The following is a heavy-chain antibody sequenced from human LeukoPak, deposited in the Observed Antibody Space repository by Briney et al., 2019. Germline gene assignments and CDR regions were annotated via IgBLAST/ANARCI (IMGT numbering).Heavy chain of an antibody. CDR3: ARSTRFLGWLLFTAFDP. J-gene: IGHJ5*02. CDR1: GGSISGTTHC. Sequence: ASETLSLTCTVSGGSISGTTHCWGWIRQPPGKGLEWIGSIYYSGSTYYNPSLKSRVTISVDTSKNQFSLKLSSVTAADTAVYYCARSTRFLGWLLFTAFDPWGQGTLVTVSS. D-gene: IGHD3-3*01. V-gene: IGHV4-39*01. CDR2: IYYSGST.